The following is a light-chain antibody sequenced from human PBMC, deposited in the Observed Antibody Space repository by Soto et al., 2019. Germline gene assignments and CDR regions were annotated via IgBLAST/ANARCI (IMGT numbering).Light chain of an antibody. CDR3: QSYDSSLSVGV. CDR1: SSNIGAGYD. Sequence: QSVLTQPPSVSGAPGQRFNISCTGSSSNIGAGYDVHWYQQLPGTAPKLLIYGNSNRPSGVPDRFSGSKSGTSASLAITGLQAEDEADYYCQSYDSSLSVGVFGGRTKLTVL. CDR2: GNS. J-gene: IGLJ2*01. V-gene: IGLV1-40*01.